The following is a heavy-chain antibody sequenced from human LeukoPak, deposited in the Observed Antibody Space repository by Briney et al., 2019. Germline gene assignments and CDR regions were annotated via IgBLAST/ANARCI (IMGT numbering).Heavy chain of an antibody. Sequence: GRSLRLSCAASGFTFRNYGMHWVSQVPGKGLEWLGVVTYDGSKAFYADSVKGRLTISRDNSKNTLYLQMNTLRVEDRAVYFCAKDQRTMTRRMDVWGQGTAVVVSS. D-gene: IGHD2-2*01. J-gene: IGHJ6*02. CDR3: AKDQRTMTRRMDV. CDR2: VTYDGSKA. CDR1: GFTFRNYG. V-gene: IGHV3-30*18.